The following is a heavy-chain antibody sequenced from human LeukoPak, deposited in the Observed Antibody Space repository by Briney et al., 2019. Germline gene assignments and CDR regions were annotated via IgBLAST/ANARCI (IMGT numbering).Heavy chain of an antibody. J-gene: IGHJ4*02. D-gene: IGHD3-3*01. CDR1: GFTFSSYE. CDR2: ISSSGSTI. CDR3: ASSPLYDFWSGYSLDY. V-gene: IGHV3-48*03. Sequence: GGSLRLSCAASGFTFSSYEMNWVRQAPGKGLGWVSYISSSGSTIYYADSVKGRFTISRDNAKNSLYLQMNSLRAEDTAVYYCASSPLYDFWSGYSLDYWGQGTLVTVSS.